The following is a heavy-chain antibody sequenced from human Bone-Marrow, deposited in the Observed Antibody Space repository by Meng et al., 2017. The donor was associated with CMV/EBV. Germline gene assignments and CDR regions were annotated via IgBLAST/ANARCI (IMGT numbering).Heavy chain of an antibody. CDR2: INPNSGGT. D-gene: IGHD2-2*01. CDR1: GYTFTGYY. J-gene: IGHJ4*02. Sequence: ASVKVSCKASGYTFTGYYMHWVRQVPGQGLEWMGWINPNSGGTNYAQKFQGRVTMTRDTSISTAYMELSRLRSDDTAVYYCARDMRGSSTRWIIVYFDYWGQGTLVTVSS. V-gene: IGHV1-2*02. CDR3: ARDMRGSSTRWIIVYFDY.